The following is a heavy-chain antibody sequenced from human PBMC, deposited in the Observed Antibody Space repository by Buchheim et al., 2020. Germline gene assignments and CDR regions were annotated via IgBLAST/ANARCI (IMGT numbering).Heavy chain of an antibody. CDR2: IWYDGSNK. Sequence: QVQLVESGGGVVQPGRSLRLSCAASGFTFSSYGMHWVRQAPGKGLEWVAVIWYDGSNKYYADSVKGRFTISRDNSKNTLYLQMNSLRAEDTAVYYCANLGGYCSGGSCYYGMDVWGQGTT. V-gene: IGHV3-33*06. CDR1: GFTFSSYG. J-gene: IGHJ6*02. CDR3: ANLGGYCSGGSCYYGMDV. D-gene: IGHD2-15*01.